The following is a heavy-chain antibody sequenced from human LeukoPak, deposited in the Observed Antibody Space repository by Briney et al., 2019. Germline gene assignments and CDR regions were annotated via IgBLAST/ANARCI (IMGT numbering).Heavy chain of an antibody. CDR1: GDSLSSHY. V-gene: IGHV4-59*08. J-gene: IGHJ4*02. Sequence: PSETLSLTCTVSGDSLSSHYWSWIRQPPGKGLEWIGYIYGSGSTNYDPSLKSRVTISEDTSKNHFSLKLTSVTAADTAVYYCARNVGWDSHGSWGQGTLVTVSS. CDR3: ARNVGWDSHGS. D-gene: IGHD6-19*01. CDR2: IYGSGST.